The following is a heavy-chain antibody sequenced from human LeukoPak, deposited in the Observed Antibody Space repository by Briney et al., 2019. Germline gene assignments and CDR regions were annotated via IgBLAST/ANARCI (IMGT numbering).Heavy chain of an antibody. CDR3: AKDRCSNGVGCYYYYMDV. D-gene: IGHD2-8*01. Sequence: PGGSLRLSCAASGFTFSSYVMHWVRQAPGKGLEWVAFIRDDGSNKYYADSVKGRFTSSRDNSKNTLYLQMNSLRAEDTAVYYCAKDRCSNGVGCYYYYMDVWGKGTSVTISS. J-gene: IGHJ6*03. V-gene: IGHV3-30*02. CDR2: IRDDGSNK. CDR1: GFTFSSYV.